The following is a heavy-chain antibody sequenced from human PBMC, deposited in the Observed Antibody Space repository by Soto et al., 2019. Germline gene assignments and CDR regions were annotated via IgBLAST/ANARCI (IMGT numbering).Heavy chain of an antibody. CDR3: AKCSVGTVRSSGWCNWFDP. CDR1: GLTFSSSA. D-gene: IGHD6-19*01. Sequence: EVRLLESGGGLAQPGGSLRLSCAASGLTFSSSAMNWVRQAPGKGLEWVSSIRVGGGDTFYADSVRGRFTVSRDISRNTLYLQMNSLRAEDTAIYYCAKCSVGTVRSSGWCNWFDPWGQGTLVTVSS. CDR2: IRVGGGDT. V-gene: IGHV3-23*01. J-gene: IGHJ5*02.